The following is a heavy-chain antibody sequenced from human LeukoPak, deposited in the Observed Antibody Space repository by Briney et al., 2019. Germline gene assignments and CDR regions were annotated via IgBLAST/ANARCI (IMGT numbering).Heavy chain of an antibody. V-gene: IGHV1-2*02. J-gene: IGHJ5*02. CDR3: ARAYYDILTGYYGWFDP. Sequence: GTVKVSCKASGYTFTGYYMHWVRQAPGQGLEWMGWISGNSGGTNYAQKFQGRVTMTRATSISTAYMELSRLRSDDTAVYYCARAYYDILTGYYGWFDPWGQGTLVTVSS. D-gene: IGHD3-9*01. CDR1: GYTFTGYY. CDR2: ISGNSGGT.